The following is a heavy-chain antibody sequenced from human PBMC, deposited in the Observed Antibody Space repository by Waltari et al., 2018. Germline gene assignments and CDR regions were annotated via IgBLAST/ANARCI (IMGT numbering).Heavy chain of an antibody. CDR1: GGTFSSYG. CDR3: TGGYYESSGFSFSYTYNMDV. CDR2: IIPTLGTT. Sequence: QVQVVQSGAEVKKPGSSVRVSCKASGGTFSSYGISWVRQAPGQGLEWMGGIIPTLGTTNYPQELQGRVTITADKSTSTAYMELSSLRSADTAVYYCTGGYYESSGFSFSYTYNMDVWGQGTTVTVSS. J-gene: IGHJ6*02. D-gene: IGHD3-22*01. V-gene: IGHV1-69*06.